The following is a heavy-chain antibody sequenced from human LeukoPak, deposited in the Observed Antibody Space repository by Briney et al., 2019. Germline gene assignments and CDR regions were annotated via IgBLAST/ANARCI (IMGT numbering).Heavy chain of an antibody. D-gene: IGHD6-19*01. CDR1: GGSISSYY. V-gene: IGHV4-59*08. CDR2: IYYSGST. CDR3: AGEAVAGNWFDP. Sequence: SETLSLTCTVSGGSISSYYWSWIRQPPGKGLEWIGYIYYSGSTNYNPSLKSRVTISGDTSKKQFSLKLSSVTAADTAVYYCAGEAVAGNWFDPWGQGTLVTVSS. J-gene: IGHJ5*02.